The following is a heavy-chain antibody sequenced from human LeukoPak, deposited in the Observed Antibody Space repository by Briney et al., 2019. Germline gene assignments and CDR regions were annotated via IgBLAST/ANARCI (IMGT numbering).Heavy chain of an antibody. D-gene: IGHD3-9*01. V-gene: IGHV1-69*13. CDR1: GYTFTSYG. Sequence: ASVKVSCKASGYTFTSYGISWVRQAPGQGIEWMGGIIPIFGTANYAQKFQGRVTITADESTSTAYMELSSLRSEDTAVYYCARDSSYFDWPDTVYWGQGTLVTVSS. J-gene: IGHJ4*02. CDR3: ARDSSYFDWPDTVY. CDR2: IIPIFGTA.